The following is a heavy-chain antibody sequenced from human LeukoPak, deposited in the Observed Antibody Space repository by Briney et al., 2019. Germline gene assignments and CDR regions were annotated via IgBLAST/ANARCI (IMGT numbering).Heavy chain of an antibody. J-gene: IGHJ4*02. CDR1: GYTFTSYA. V-gene: IGHV1-3*03. Sequence: ASVKVSCKASGYTFTSYAVHWVRQAPGQRLEWMGWINAGNGNTKYSQEFQGRVTITRDTSASTAYMELSSLRSEDMAVYYCAREGRGSSWYLGDYWGQGTLVTVSS. CDR3: AREGRGSSWYLGDY. CDR2: INAGNGNT. D-gene: IGHD6-13*01.